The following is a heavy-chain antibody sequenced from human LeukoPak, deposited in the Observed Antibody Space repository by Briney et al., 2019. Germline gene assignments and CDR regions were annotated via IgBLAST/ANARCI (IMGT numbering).Heavy chain of an antibody. Sequence: TSETLPLTCTVSGGPISSYYWSWIRQPAGKGLEWIGRIYTSGSTNYNPSLKSRVTMSVDTSKNQFSLKLSSVTAADTAVYYCARVLSYLRDGGIAAAYFDYWGQGTLVTVSS. V-gene: IGHV4-4*07. CDR1: GGPISSYY. CDR2: IYTSGST. J-gene: IGHJ4*02. D-gene: IGHD6-13*01. CDR3: ARVLSYLRDGGIAAAYFDY.